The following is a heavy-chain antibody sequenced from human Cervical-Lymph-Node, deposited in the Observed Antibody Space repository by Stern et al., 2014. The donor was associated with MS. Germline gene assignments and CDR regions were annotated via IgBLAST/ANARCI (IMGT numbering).Heavy chain of an antibody. CDR3: ATPLRRPPHYYYYGMDV. D-gene: IGHD4-17*01. Sequence: QMQLVQSGAEVKKPGASVKVSCKASGYTFTSYGISWVRQAPGQGLEWMGWISAYNGNTNYAQKLQGRVTMTTDTSTSTAYMELRSLRSDDTAVYYCATPLRRPPHYYYYGMDVWGQGTTVTVSS. J-gene: IGHJ6*02. CDR1: GYTFTSYG. CDR2: ISAYNGNT. V-gene: IGHV1-18*01.